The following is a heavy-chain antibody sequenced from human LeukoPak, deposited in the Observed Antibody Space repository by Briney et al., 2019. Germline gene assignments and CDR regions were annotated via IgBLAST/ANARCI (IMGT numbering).Heavy chain of an antibody. J-gene: IGHJ6*02. V-gene: IGHV3-66*01. CDR2: IYSGGST. CDR3: ARNKYYYYYGMDV. Sequence: GGSLRLSCAASGFTVSRNYLNWVRQAPGKGLEWLSVIYSGGSTDYAESAKGRFTISRDDSKNTLYLQMSSLRAEDTAVYYCARNKYYYYYGMDVWGQGTTVTVSS. CDR1: GFTVSRNY.